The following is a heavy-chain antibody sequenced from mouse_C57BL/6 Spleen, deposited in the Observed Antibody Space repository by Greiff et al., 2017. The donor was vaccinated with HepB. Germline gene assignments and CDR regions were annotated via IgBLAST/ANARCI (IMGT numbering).Heavy chain of an antibody. J-gene: IGHJ4*01. CDR1: GFTFSSYA. V-gene: IGHV5-4*01. Sequence: EVQGVESGGGLVKPGGSLKLSCAASGFTFSSYAMSWVRQTPEKRLEWVATISDGGSYTYYPDNVKGRFTISRDNAKNNLYLQMSHLKSEDTAMYYCARDFITTVVARAMDYWGQGTSVTVSS. CDR3: ARDFITTVVARAMDY. D-gene: IGHD1-1*01. CDR2: ISDGGSYT.